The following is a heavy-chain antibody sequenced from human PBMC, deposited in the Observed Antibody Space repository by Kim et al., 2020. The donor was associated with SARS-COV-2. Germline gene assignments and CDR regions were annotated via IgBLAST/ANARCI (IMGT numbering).Heavy chain of an antibody. CDR2: IWYDGSNK. J-gene: IGHJ6*03. V-gene: IGHV3-33*01. CDR1: GFTFSSYG. Sequence: GGSLRLSCAASGFTFSSYGMHWVRQAPGKGLEWVAVIWYDGSNKYYADSVKGRFTISRDNSKNTLYLQMNSLRAEDTAVYYCARDPREGGWYMDVWGKGTTVTVSS. CDR3: ARDPREGGWYMDV. D-gene: IGHD6-19*01.